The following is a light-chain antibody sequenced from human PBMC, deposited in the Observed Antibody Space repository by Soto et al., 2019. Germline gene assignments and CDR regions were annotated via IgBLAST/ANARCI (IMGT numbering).Light chain of an antibody. CDR1: QSVSSY. CDR2: DAS. CDR3: QQRSNWPPYT. J-gene: IGKJ2*01. V-gene: IGKV3-11*01. Sequence: EIVLTQSPATLSLSPGERATLSCRASQSVSSYLAWYQQKPGQAPRLLIYDASNRAPGIPARFSGSGSGTDFTLTISSLEPEDFAVYYWQQRSNWPPYTFGQGTKLEIK.